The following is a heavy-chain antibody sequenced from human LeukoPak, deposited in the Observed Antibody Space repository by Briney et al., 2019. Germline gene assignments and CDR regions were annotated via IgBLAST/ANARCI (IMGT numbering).Heavy chain of an antibody. CDR3: ARPSRWLQYLYFDY. J-gene: IGHJ4*02. CDR2: IDAGNGNT. D-gene: IGHD5-24*01. CDR1: GYTFTSYA. V-gene: IGHV1-3*01. Sequence: ASVKVSCKASGYTFTSYAMHWVRQAPGQRLEWMGWIDAGNGNTKYSQKFQGRVTITRDTSASTAYMELSSLRSEDTAVYYCARPSRWLQYLYFDYWGQGTLVTVSS.